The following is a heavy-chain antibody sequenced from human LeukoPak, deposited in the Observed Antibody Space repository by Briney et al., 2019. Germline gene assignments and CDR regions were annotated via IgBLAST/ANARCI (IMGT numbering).Heavy chain of an antibody. CDR3: ATTPYYDSSGYYFNWFDP. D-gene: IGHD3-22*01. CDR2: ISAYNGNT. Sequence: GASVKVSCKASGYTFTSYGISWVRQAPGQGLEWMGWISAYNGNTNYAQKLQGRVTMTTDTSTSTAYMELRSLRSDDTAVYYCATTPYYDSSGYYFNWFDPWGQGTLVTVSS. CDR1: GYTFTSYG. J-gene: IGHJ5*02. V-gene: IGHV1-18*01.